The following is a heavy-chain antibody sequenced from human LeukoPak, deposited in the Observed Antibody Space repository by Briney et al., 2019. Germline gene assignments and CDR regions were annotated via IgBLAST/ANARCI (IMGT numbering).Heavy chain of an antibody. CDR2: ISMSSSNI. D-gene: IGHD3-3*02. CDR3: TRGFDISDY. J-gene: IGHJ4*02. CDR1: GFTFSSYS. Sequence: GGSLRLSCAASGFTFSSYSMNWVRQAPGKGLEWISYISMSSSNIYYADSVKGRFTISRDNAKNSLYLQMNSLRVDDTAIYYCTRGFDISDYWGQGTVVTVSS. V-gene: IGHV3-48*01.